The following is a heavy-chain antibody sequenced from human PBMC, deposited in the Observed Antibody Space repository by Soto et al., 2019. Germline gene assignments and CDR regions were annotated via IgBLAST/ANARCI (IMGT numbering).Heavy chain of an antibody. V-gene: IGHV3-7*01. CDR1: GFTFSDSW. J-gene: IGHJ5*02. CDR3: VRGGSNYAS. D-gene: IGHD4-4*01. CDR2: IKQDESEK. Sequence: EVQLVESGGGLVQPGGSLRLSCTASGFTFSDSWKTWVRQAPGKGLEWVARIKQDESEKKYADSVKGRFSISRDNAKNSMYLQMDSLRGEDTAVYYCVRGGSNYASWGQGTLVTVSS.